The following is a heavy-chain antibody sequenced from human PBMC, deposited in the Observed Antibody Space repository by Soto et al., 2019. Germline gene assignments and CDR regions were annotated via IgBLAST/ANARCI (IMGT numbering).Heavy chain of an antibody. CDR2: ISWNSGSI. Sequence: GGSLRLSCAASGFTFDDYAMHWVRQAPGKGLKWVSGISWNSGSIGYADSVKGRFTISRDNAKNSLYLQMNSLRAEDTALYYCAKGYCTNGVCPLYYYYMDVWGKGTTVTVSS. D-gene: IGHD2-8*01. J-gene: IGHJ6*03. CDR3: AKGYCTNGVCPLYYYYMDV. CDR1: GFTFDDYA. V-gene: IGHV3-9*01.